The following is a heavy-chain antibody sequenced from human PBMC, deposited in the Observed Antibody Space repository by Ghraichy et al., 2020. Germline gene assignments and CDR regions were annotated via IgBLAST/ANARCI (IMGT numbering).Heavy chain of an antibody. V-gene: IGHV4-59*08. CDR1: GDTIRGYY. Sequence: SETLSLTCTVSGDTIRGYYWSWIRQPPGKGLEWIGYINYSGSTKYNPSLKSRVTISVDTSKNQFSLRLSSVTAADTVIFYCARHWGIYGNFGMDVWGQGTTVTVSS. J-gene: IGHJ6*02. CDR3: ARHWGIYGNFGMDV. CDR2: INYSGST. D-gene: IGHD2/OR15-2a*01.